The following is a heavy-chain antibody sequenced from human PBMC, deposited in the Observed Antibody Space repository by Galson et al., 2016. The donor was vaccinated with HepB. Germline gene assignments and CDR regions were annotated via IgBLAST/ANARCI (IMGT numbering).Heavy chain of an antibody. D-gene: IGHD1-1*01. Sequence: SLRLSCAASGFTFRTCGMHWVRQAPGKGLEWVASITYDGSTKYYVDSVKGRFTISRDNSENTLILQMNSLRGEDTAIYYCAREPNWYDEGYFDYWGQGALVTVSS. V-gene: IGHV3-30*03. CDR3: AREPNWYDEGYFDY. CDR2: ITYDGSTK. CDR1: GFTFRTCG. J-gene: IGHJ4*02.